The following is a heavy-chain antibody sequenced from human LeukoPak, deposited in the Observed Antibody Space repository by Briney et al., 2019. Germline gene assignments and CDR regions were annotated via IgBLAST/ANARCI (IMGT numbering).Heavy chain of an antibody. J-gene: IGHJ4*02. CDR2: ISSSSSYI. D-gene: IGHD3-3*01. CDR3: AKDSDSITIFGVVKGDRFDY. V-gene: IGHV3-21*04. CDR1: GFTFIKYW. Sequence: GGSLRLSCGASGFTFIKYWMSWVRQAPGKGLEWVSFISSSSSYIYYADSVKGRFTISRDNSKNTLYLQMNSLRAEDTAVYYCAKDSDSITIFGVVKGDRFDYWGQGTLVTVSS.